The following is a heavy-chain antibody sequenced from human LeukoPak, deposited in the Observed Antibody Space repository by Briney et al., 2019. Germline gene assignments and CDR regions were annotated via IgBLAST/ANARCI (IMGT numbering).Heavy chain of an antibody. CDR2: ISGSGDST. CDR1: GFTFSSLA. V-gene: IGHV3-23*01. D-gene: IGHD6-19*01. CDR3: AKFPHSSGYLKTFDY. J-gene: IGHJ4*02. Sequence: QAGGSLILSCAASGFTFSSLAMGWVRQAPGKGLEWLSGISGSGDSTYYADSVKGRFTISRDNSKNTLYLQMNSLRVEDTAVYYCAKFPHSSGYLKTFDYWGQGTLVTLSS.